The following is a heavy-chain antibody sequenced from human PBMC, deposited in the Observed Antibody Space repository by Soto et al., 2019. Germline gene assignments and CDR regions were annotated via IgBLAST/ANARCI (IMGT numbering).Heavy chain of an antibody. Sequence: QVQLVESGGGVVQPGRSLRLSCAASGYTFSSYAMHWVRQAPGKGLEWVAVISYDGSNKYYADSVKGRFTISRDNSKNTLYLQMNSLRAEDTAVYYCARVRTRVVADYWGQGTLVTVSS. V-gene: IGHV3-30-3*01. CDR2: ISYDGSNK. D-gene: IGHD2-15*01. CDR1: GYTFSSYA. J-gene: IGHJ4*02. CDR3: ARVRTRVVADY.